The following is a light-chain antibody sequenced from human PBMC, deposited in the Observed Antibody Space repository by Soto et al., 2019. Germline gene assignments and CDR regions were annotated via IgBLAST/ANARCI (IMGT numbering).Light chain of an antibody. Sequence: GDRVTITCRASQSINNCLAWYQQKPGEAPKLLIYDASSLQSVVPSRFSGSGSATDFTLTIGSLQPDVFATCYCHQYDSDYTFGQGTRLEV. J-gene: IGKJ2*01. CDR3: HQYDSDYT. V-gene: IGKV1-5*01. CDR1: QSINNC. CDR2: DAS.